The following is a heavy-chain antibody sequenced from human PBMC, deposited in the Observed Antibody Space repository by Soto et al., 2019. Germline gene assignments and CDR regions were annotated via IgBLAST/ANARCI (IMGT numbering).Heavy chain of an antibody. V-gene: IGHV1-18*01. J-gene: IGHJ6*02. D-gene: IGHD2-21*01. CDR3: ARGAFCGGAPGCRDMDV. CDR1: GYKFISHS. Sequence: QIQLVQSGGEVKKPGASVKVSCKSSGYKFISHSITWVRQAAGQGLEWMGRISAYNGNTNYAQKLQGRVTMTTDTSTNTAYMELRSLRSDATAVYYCARGAFCGGAPGCRDMDVWGQGTTVTVSS. CDR2: ISAYNGNT.